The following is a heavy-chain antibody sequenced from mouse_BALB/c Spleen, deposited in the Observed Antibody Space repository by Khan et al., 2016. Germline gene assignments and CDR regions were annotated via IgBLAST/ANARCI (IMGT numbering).Heavy chain of an antibody. CDR3: ARYYYGSRYWYFDV. CDR1: GYSITSDYA. V-gene: IGHV3-2*02. CDR2: ISYSGST. Sequence: EVQLQESGPGLVKPSQSLSLTCTVTGYSITSDYAWNWIRQFPGNKLEWMGYISYSGSTSYNPSLKSRISITRDTSKNQFFLQLNSVTTEDTATYYCARYYYGSRYWYFDVWGAGTTVTVSS. D-gene: IGHD1-1*01. J-gene: IGHJ1*01.